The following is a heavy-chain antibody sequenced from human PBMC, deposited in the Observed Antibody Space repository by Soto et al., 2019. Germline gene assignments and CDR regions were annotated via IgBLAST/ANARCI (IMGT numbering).Heavy chain of an antibody. CDR2: IFHSGDT. D-gene: IGHD3-10*01. Sequence: SETLSLTCAVSGGSISISNWWSWARQPPGKGLEWIGGIFHSGDTNYNPSLKSRVTISVDRSNNHFSLKLTSVTAADTAMYYCARGAATMAPKNWFDPWGQGVLVTVSS. V-gene: IGHV4-4*02. CDR1: GGSISISNW. CDR3: ARGAATMAPKNWFDP. J-gene: IGHJ5*02.